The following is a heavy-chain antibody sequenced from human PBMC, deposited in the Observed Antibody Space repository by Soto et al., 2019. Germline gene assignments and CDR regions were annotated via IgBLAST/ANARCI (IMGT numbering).Heavy chain of an antibody. Sequence: GGSLRLSCAASGFTFSDYYMSWIRQAPGKGLERVSYISSSGSTIYYADSVKGRFTISRDNAKNSLYLQMNSLRAEDTAVYYCARDAYDILTGYYERAYYYGMDVWGQGTTVTVSS. CDR2: ISSSGSTI. V-gene: IGHV3-11*01. CDR1: GFTFSDYY. CDR3: ARDAYDILTGYYERAYYYGMDV. J-gene: IGHJ6*02. D-gene: IGHD3-9*01.